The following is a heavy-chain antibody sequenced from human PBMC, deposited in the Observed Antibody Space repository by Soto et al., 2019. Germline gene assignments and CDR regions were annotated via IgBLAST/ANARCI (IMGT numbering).Heavy chain of an antibody. Sequence: PSETLSLTCTVSGGSISSGGYYWSWIRQHPGKGLEWIGYIYYSGSTYYNPSLKNRVTISVDTSKNQFSLKLSSVTAADTAVYYCARYSSSWSQISASRESIDYWGQGTLVTVSS. CDR1: GGSISSGGYY. CDR3: ARYSSSWSQISASRESIDY. V-gene: IGHV4-31*03. CDR2: IYYSGST. J-gene: IGHJ4*02. D-gene: IGHD6-13*01.